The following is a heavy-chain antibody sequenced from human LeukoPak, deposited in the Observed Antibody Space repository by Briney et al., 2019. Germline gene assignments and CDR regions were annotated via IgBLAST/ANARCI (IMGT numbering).Heavy chain of an antibody. V-gene: IGHV3-53*01. CDR1: GFTVSSNF. D-gene: IGHD3-10*01. J-gene: IGHJ4*02. Sequence: HPGGSLRLSCAASGFTVSSNFMSWVRQAPGKGLEWVSVIYSGGSTYYADSVKGRFTISRDNSRNTLYLHMNSLRVEDTAMYHCVRDGYYGSGSYWGQGTLVTVSS. CDR3: VRDGYYGSGSY. CDR2: IYSGGST.